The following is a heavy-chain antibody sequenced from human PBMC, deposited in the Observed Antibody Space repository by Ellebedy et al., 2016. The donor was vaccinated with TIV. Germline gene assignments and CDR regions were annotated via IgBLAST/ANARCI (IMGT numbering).Heavy chain of an antibody. CDR2: ISSSSSTI. V-gene: IGHV3-48*01. CDR1: GFTFSSYN. J-gene: IGHJ4*02. CDR3: ANDRSYGSSWYHYLDY. Sequence: PGGSLRLSCAASGFTFSSYNMNWVRQAPGKGLEWVSYISSSSSTIYSADSVKGRFTISRDNAKNSLYLQMNSLRAEDTAVYYCANDRSYGSSWYHYLDYWGQGILVTVSS. D-gene: IGHD6-13*01.